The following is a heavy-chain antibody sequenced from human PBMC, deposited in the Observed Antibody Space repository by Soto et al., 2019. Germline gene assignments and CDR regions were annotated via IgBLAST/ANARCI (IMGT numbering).Heavy chain of an antibody. V-gene: IGHV3-30*18. Sequence: GSLRLSCAASGFTFSSYGMHWVLQSPGKGLEWVAVISYDGSNKYYADSVKGRFTISRDNSKNTLYLQMNSLRAEDTAVYYCAKAGRYSSSPLDYWGQGTLVTVSS. CDR2: ISYDGSNK. D-gene: IGHD6-13*01. CDR1: GFTFSSYG. J-gene: IGHJ4*02. CDR3: AKAGRYSSSPLDY.